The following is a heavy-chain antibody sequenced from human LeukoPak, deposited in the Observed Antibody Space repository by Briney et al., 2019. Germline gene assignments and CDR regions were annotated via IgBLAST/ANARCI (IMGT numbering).Heavy chain of an antibody. CDR2: ISSSSSYI. V-gene: IGHV3-21*01. Sequence: GGSLRLSCAASGFTFSSYSMNWVRQAPGKGLEWVSSISSSSSYIYYADSVKGRFTISRDNAKNSLYLQMNSLRAEDTAVYYCATLPRGSSSSWYDSWGQGTLVTVSS. J-gene: IGHJ5*01. CDR1: GFTFSSYS. CDR3: ATLPRGSSSSWYDS. D-gene: IGHD6-13*01.